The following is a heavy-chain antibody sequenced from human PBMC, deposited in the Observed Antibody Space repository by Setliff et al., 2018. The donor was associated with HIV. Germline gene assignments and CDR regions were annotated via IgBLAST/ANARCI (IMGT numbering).Heavy chain of an antibody. D-gene: IGHD5-12*01. V-gene: IGHV5-51*01. J-gene: IGHJ6*03. Sequence: GESLKISCKGSRYSFTNYWIGWVRQMPGKGLEWMGIIYPGDSDTRYGPSFEGHVTISADKSNSTASLEWSSLKASDTGMYYCARLLNGYNSYDYYYMDVWGKGTTVTVSS. CDR1: RYSFTNYW. CDR2: IYPGDSDT. CDR3: ARLLNGYNSYDYYYMDV.